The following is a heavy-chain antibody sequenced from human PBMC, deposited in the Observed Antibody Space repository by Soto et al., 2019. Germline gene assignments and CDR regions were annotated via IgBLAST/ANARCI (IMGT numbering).Heavy chain of an antibody. Sequence: GGSLRLSCAASGFTFNIYGMHWVRQAPDKGLEWVALISYDGSNQYYADSVKGRFTISRDNSKNTLFLQMNSLRADDTAVYYCAKDQASGQGSFDSWGQGTLVTVS. CDR3: AKDQASGQGSFDS. J-gene: IGHJ4*02. CDR2: ISYDGSNQ. V-gene: IGHV3-30*18. CDR1: GFTFNIYG.